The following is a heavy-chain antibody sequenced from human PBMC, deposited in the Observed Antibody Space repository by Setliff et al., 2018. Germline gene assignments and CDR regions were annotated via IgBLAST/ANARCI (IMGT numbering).Heavy chain of an antibody. V-gene: IGHV3-49*04. CDR2: IRSKAYGGTT. CDR1: GFTFSSYA. CDR3: TREASVDFWSGYPYYYYMDV. D-gene: IGHD3-3*01. Sequence: LRLSCAASGFTFSSYAMSWVRQAPGKGLEWIGLIRSKAYGGTTEYAASVKGRFTISRDDSKSIAYLQMNSLKTEDTAVYYCTREASVDFWSGYPYYYYMDVWGKGTTVTVSS. J-gene: IGHJ6*03.